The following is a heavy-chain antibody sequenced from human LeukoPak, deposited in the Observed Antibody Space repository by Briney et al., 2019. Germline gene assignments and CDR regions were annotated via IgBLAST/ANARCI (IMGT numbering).Heavy chain of an antibody. CDR2: IFTSGIT. CDR1: GGSISIYY. D-gene: IGHD4-17*01. V-gene: IGHV4-4*07. CDR3: ARDLVTVTKGFDV. Sequence: PSETLSLTCTVSGGSISIYYWNWIRQPAGKGLEWIGRIFTSGITNYDPSLKSRVTMSVDTSKNQFSLNLSSVTAADTAVYYCARDLVTVTKGFDVWGQGTMVSVSS. J-gene: IGHJ3*01.